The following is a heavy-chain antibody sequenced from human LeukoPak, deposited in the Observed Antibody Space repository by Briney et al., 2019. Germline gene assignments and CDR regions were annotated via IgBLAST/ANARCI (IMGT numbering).Heavy chain of an antibody. J-gene: IGHJ4*02. CDR2: IYYSGST. CDR1: GGSISSSSYY. V-gene: IGHV4-61*05. Sequence: SETLSLTCTVSGGSISSSSYYWSWIRQPPGKGLEWIGYIYYSGSTNYNPSLKSRVTISVDTISLDMSKKQFSLKLSSVTAADTAVYFCARHQVYGSGSLYYFDYWGQGTLVTVSS. CDR3: ARHQVYGSGSLYYFDY. D-gene: IGHD3-10*01.